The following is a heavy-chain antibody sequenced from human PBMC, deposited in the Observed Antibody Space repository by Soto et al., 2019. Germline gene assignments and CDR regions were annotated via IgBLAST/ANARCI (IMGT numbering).Heavy chain of an antibody. CDR2: INPHGGST. CDR3: ARSSGGNFGIIIEGTNWFDP. CDR1: SDTFTSYY. D-gene: IGHD1-26*01. Sequence: SSVKVSCKASSDTFTSYYINWVRQAPGQGLEWMGVINPHGGSTAYAQKFKGRVTLTRDTSASTVYMEVRSLTSEDTAMYYCARSSGGNFGIIIEGTNWFDPWGKGTLGTVSS. V-gene: IGHV1-46*01. J-gene: IGHJ5*02.